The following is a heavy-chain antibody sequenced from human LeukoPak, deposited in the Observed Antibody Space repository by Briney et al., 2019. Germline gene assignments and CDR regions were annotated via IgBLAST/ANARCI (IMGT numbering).Heavy chain of an antibody. CDR1: GGTFSSYA. J-gene: IGHJ3*02. D-gene: IGHD3-22*01. CDR2: INPNSGGT. V-gene: IGHV1-2*02. CDR3: AREVYYYDSRAFDI. Sequence: GASVKVSCKASGGTFSSYAISWVRQAPGQGLERMGWINPNSGGTNYAQKFQGRVTMTRDTSISTAYMELSRLRSDDTAVYYCAREVYYYDSRAFDIWGQGTMVTVSS.